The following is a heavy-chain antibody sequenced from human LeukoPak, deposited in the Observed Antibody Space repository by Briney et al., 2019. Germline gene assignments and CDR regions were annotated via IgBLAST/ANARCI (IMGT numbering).Heavy chain of an antibody. CDR1: GLTFSDYY. D-gene: IGHD1-26*01. V-gene: IGHV3-11*01. Sequence: GGCPRLSCAASGLTFSDYYMSWIRQAPGKGLERGSYISSSGSTIYYADSVKGRFTISRDNAKNSLYLQMNSLRAEDTAVYYCAREISGERTYYFDYWGQGTLVTVSS. CDR3: AREISGERTYYFDY. CDR2: ISSSGSTI. J-gene: IGHJ4*02.